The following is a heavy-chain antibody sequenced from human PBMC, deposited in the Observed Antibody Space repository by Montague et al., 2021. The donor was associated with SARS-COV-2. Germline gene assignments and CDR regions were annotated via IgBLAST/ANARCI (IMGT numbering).Heavy chain of an antibody. V-gene: IGHV4-34*01. CDR1: SGSFSDYY. J-gene: IGHJ2*01. Sequence: SETLSLPCAVYSGSFSDYYWTWIRQPPGKGLEWIGEINHSGSINYNPSLKSRVSISVDTSKNQFSLKLTSVTAADTAVYYCAGRAPTITMMVVVFTGAGGYFDLWGRGTLVTVSS. CDR3: AGRAPTITMMVVVFTGAGGYFDL. D-gene: IGHD3-22*01. CDR2: INHSGSI.